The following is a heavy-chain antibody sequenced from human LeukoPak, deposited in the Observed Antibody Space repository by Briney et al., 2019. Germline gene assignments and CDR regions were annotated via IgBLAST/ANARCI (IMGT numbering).Heavy chain of an antibody. D-gene: IGHD3-10*01. J-gene: IGHJ4*02. CDR3: AKDFLTFAYYYGSGSQPAGY. CDR1: GFTFSSYG. Sequence: GGSLRLSCAASGFTFSSYGMHWVRQAPGKGLEWVAFIRYDGSNKYYADSVKGRFTISRDNSKNTLYLQMNSLRAEDTAVYYCAKDFLTFAYYYGSGSQPAGYWGQGTLVTVSS. V-gene: IGHV3-30*02. CDR2: IRYDGSNK.